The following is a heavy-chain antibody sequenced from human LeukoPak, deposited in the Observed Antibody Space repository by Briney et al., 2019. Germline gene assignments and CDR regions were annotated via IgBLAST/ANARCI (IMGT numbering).Heavy chain of an antibody. D-gene: IGHD3-16*01. J-gene: IGHJ6*02. CDR3: ARDLHYYVAVDV. CDR1: GFTFSAYA. CDR2: IGSDNKP. Sequence: GGSLRLSCGGSGFTFSAYAMTWVRQAPGKGLEWVSSIGSDNKPHYSESVKGRFAISRDNSKSMLFIQLNSLRAEDTALYYCARDLHYYVAVDVWGQGTTVTVSS. V-gene: IGHV3-23*01.